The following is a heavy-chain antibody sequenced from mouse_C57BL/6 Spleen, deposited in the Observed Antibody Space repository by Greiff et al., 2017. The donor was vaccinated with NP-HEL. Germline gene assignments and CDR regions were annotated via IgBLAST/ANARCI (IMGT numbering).Heavy chain of an antibody. CDR2: IDPSDSYT. Sequence: VQLQQPGAELVMPGASVKLSCKASGYTFTSYWMHWVKQRPGQGLEWIGEIDPSDSYTNYNQKFKGKSTLTVDKSSSTAYMQLSSLTSEDSAVYYCARRGTLDGSSWYFDVWGTGTTVTVSS. V-gene: IGHV1-69*01. CDR1: GYTFTSYW. CDR3: ARRGTLDGSSWYFDV. D-gene: IGHD1-1*01. J-gene: IGHJ1*03.